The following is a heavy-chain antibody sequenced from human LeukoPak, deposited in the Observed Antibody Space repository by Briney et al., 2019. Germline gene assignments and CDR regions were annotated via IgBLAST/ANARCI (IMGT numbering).Heavy chain of an antibody. V-gene: IGHV3-73*01. J-gene: IGHJ4*02. D-gene: IGHD6-19*01. CDR1: GFTFSGSA. CDR3: TTIGIAVAGTSY. Sequence: GGSLRLSCAASGFTFSGSAMHWVRQASWKGLEWVGRIRSKANSYATAYAASVKGRFTISRDDSKNTAYLQMNSLKTEDTAVYYCTTIGIAVAGTSYWGQGTLVTVSS. CDR2: IRSKANSYAT.